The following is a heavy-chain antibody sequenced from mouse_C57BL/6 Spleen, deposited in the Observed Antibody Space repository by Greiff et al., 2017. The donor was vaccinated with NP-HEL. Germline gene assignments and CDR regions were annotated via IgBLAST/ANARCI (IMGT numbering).Heavy chain of an antibody. Sequence: QVQLQQSGAELARPGASVKMSCKASGYTFTSYTMHWVKQRPGQGLEWIGYLNPSSGYTKYNQKFQDKATLTADKSSSTAYMQLSSLTSEDSAVYYCARYGSSVRLDYWGQGTTLTVSS. CDR3: ARYGSSVRLDY. CDR1: GYTFTSYT. D-gene: IGHD1-1*01. V-gene: IGHV1-4*01. J-gene: IGHJ2*01. CDR2: LNPSSGYT.